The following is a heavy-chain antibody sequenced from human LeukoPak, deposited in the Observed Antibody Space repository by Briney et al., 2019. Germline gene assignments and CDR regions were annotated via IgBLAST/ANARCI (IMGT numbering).Heavy chain of an antibody. D-gene: IGHD3-9*01. CDR2: ISAYKGNK. V-gene: IGHV1-18*01. CDR1: VNTLSSYC. Sequence: ASVKVSCKASVNTLSSYCIRGVRQAPGRGREWMGWISAYKGNKHYAENLQGRVTMTRDTSKSTAYREEGSLRSDDSGVYYCARDLRYIPASYPSGMDGSSKGTTAT. CDR3: ARDLRYIPASYPSGMDG. J-gene: IGHJ6*03.